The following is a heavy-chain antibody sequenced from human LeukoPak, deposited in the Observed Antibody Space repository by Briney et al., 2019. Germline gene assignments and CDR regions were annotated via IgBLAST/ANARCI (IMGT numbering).Heavy chain of an antibody. CDR2: IYYSGST. D-gene: IGHD1-7*01. Sequence: PSETLSLTCTVSGGSISSSSYYWGWIRQPPGKGLEWIGSIYYSGSTYYNPSLKSRVNISVDTSKNQFSLKLSYVTAADTAVYYCARDPADVTGTTRFYDYWGQGTLVTVSS. V-gene: IGHV4-39*07. CDR1: GGSISSSSYY. CDR3: ARDPADVTGTTRFYDY. J-gene: IGHJ4*02.